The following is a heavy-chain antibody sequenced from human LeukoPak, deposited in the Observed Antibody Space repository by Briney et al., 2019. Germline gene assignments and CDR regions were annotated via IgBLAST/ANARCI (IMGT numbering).Heavy chain of an antibody. Sequence: ASVKVSCKVSGYTLTELSMHWVRQAPGKGLEWMGGFDPEDGETIYAQKFQGRVTMTEDTSTDIAYMELSSLRSEDTAVYYCARDGPKSSMIVVVHYGMDVWGQGTTVTVSS. CDR3: ARDGPKSSMIVVVHYGMDV. D-gene: IGHD3-22*01. CDR2: FDPEDGET. CDR1: GYTLTELS. J-gene: IGHJ6*02. V-gene: IGHV1-24*01.